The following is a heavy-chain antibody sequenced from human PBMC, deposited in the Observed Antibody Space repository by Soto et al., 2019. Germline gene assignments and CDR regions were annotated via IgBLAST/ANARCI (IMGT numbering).Heavy chain of an antibody. CDR3: AKAAHTTMDFDY. V-gene: IGHV3-30*18. Sequence: PGGSLRLSCAASGFTFSSYGMHWVRQAPGKGLEWVAVISYDGSNKYYADSVKGRFTISRDNSKNTLYLQMNSLRAEDTAVYYCAKAAHTTMDFDYWGQGTLVTVSS. D-gene: IGHD5-12*01. CDR2: ISYDGSNK. CDR1: GFTFSSYG. J-gene: IGHJ4*02.